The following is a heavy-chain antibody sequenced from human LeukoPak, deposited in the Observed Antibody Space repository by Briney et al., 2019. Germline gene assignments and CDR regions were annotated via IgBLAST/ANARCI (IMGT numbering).Heavy chain of an antibody. CDR3: ASGRDGYNYYFDY. J-gene: IGHJ4*02. V-gene: IGHV4-4*02. Sequence: SLRLSCAASGFIFSNYGFHWVRQAPGKGLEWIGEIYHSGSTNYNPSLKSRVTISVDKSKNQFSLKLSSVTAADTAVYYCASGRDGYNYYFDYWGQGTLVTVSS. D-gene: IGHD5-24*01. CDR1: GFIFSNYG. CDR2: IYHSGST.